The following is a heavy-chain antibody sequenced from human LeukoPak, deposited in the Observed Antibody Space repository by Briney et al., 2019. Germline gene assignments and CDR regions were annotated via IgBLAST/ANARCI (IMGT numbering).Heavy chain of an antibody. Sequence: ASVKVSCKASGYTFTNYYIHWVRQAPGQGLEWMGWINPNSGGTNYAQKFQGRVTMTRDTSISAAYMELSRLRSDDTAVYYCTRDHCSYINCYEDYYHGMDVWGQGTTVTVSS. V-gene: IGHV1-2*02. CDR3: TRDHCSYINCYEDYYHGMDV. J-gene: IGHJ6*02. CDR1: GYTFTNYY. D-gene: IGHD2-2*01. CDR2: INPNSGGT.